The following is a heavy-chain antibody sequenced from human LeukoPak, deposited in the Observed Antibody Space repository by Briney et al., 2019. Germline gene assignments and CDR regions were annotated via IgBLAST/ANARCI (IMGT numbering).Heavy chain of an antibody. CDR3: AKGDKMLTWRRTYNRFDP. D-gene: IGHD3-16*01. Sequence: EGTLRLSCAASGFAFSNYGMHWVRQAPGKGLDWVAFIHHDGSNKYYADSVRGRFTISRDNSKNTLYLQMNSLRAEDTAVYFCAKGDKMLTWRRTYNRFDPWGQGTLVTVSS. V-gene: IGHV3-30*02. J-gene: IGHJ5*02. CDR2: IHHDGSNK. CDR1: GFAFSNYG.